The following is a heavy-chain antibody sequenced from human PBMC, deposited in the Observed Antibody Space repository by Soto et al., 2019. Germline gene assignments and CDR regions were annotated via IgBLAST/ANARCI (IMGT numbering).Heavy chain of an antibody. CDR1: GFTFDDYA. CDR2: ICCDRGNK. V-gene: IGHV3-30*04. Sequence: GGSLRLSCAASGFTFDDYAMHWVRQAPGKGLEWVAGICCDRGNKHYADSVKGRSTISRDNSKNTLYLQMNSLRAEDTAVYYCARDSTIAVAGNYWGQGTLVTVSS. J-gene: IGHJ4*02. D-gene: IGHD6-19*01. CDR3: ARDSTIAVAGNY.